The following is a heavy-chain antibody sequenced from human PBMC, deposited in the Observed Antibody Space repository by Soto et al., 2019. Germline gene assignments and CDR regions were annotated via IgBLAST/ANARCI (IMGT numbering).Heavy chain of an antibody. CDR3: ARGGIAVAGDYYYGMDV. CDR1: GGTFSSYT. Sequence: QVQLVQSGAEVKKPGSSVKVSCKASGGTFSSYTISWVRQAPGQGLEWMGRIIPILGIANYAQKFQGRVTITADNSPSTAYRELGSLRAEDTAVYYCARGGIAVAGDYYYGMDVWGQGTTVTVSS. V-gene: IGHV1-69*02. J-gene: IGHJ6*02. CDR2: IIPILGIA. D-gene: IGHD6-19*01.